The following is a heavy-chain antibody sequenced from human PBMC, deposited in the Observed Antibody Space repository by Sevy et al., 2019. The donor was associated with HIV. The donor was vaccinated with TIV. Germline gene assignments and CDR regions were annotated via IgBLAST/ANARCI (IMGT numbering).Heavy chain of an antibody. CDR1: GLSFNSHA. CDR3: AKDYMLNLWRGYFDS. J-gene: IGHJ4*02. CDR2: ISGSGETT. V-gene: IGHV3-23*01. D-gene: IGHD3-3*01. Sequence: GGSLRLSCAASGLSFNSHAMSWVLQPPGRGLEWVSAISGSGETTVYADSVRGRFTISRDNSKNTLFLVMNSLRAEDTAVYYCAKDYMLNLWRGYFDSWGQGTLVTVSS.